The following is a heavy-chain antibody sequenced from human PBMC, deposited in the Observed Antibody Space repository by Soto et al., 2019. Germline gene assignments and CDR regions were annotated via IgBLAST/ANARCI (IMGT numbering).Heavy chain of an antibody. Sequence: ASVKVACKASGYTFTSYGISWVRQAPGQGLEWMGWISAYNGNTNYAQKLQGRVTMTTDTSTSTAYMELRSLRSDDTAVYYCATSGYCSGGSCFDYWGQGTQVTVSS. CDR2: ISAYNGNT. V-gene: IGHV1-18*01. CDR3: ATSGYCSGGSCFDY. CDR1: GYTFTSYG. D-gene: IGHD2-15*01. J-gene: IGHJ4*02.